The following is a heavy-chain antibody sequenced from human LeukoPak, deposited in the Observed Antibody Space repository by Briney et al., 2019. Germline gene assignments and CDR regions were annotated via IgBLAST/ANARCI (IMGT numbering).Heavy chain of an antibody. D-gene: IGHD6-6*01. CDR2: INPNSGGT. CDR3: ARGYSSSRGSFDY. CDR1: GYTFTGYY. Sequence: ASVKVSCKASGYTFTGYYMHWVRQAPGQGLEWMGRINPNSGGTNYAQKFQGRVTMTRDTSISTAYMELSRLRSDDTAVYYCARGYSSSRGSFDYWGQGTLDTVSS. V-gene: IGHV1-2*06. J-gene: IGHJ4*02.